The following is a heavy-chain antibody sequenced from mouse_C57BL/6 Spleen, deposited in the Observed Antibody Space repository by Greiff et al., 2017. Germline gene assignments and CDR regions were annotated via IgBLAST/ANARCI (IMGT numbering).Heavy chain of an antibody. D-gene: IGHD2-5*01. Sequence: EVQRVESGGGLVKPGGSLKLSCAASGFTFSDYGMPWVRQAPEKGLEWVAYISSGSSTIYYADTVKGRFTISRANAKNTLFLQRTSLRSEDAAMYYCARPYYSNYGFAYWGQGTLVTVSA. CDR1: GFTFSDYG. V-gene: IGHV5-17*01. J-gene: IGHJ3*01. CDR3: ARPYYSNYGFAY. CDR2: ISSGSSTI.